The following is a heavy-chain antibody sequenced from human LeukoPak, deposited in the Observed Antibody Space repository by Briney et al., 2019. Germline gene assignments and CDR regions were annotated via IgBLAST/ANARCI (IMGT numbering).Heavy chain of an antibody. V-gene: IGHV4-39*01. CDR3: ARLSKGRYFDWIFDY. CDR2: IYYSGST. D-gene: IGHD3-9*01. J-gene: IGHJ4*02. CDR1: GASISSSTYF. Sequence: PSETLSLTCIVSGASISSSTYFWGWIRQPPGKGLEWIGNIYYSGSTSYNPSLRSPVTMSVDTSKNQFSLNLSPVTAADTAVYYCARLSKGRYFDWIFDYWGQGTLVTVSS.